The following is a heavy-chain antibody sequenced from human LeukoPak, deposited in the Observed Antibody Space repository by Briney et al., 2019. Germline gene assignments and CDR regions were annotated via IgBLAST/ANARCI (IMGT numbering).Heavy chain of an antibody. D-gene: IGHD2-15*01. CDR3: ARASGEDIVVVVAATGYFDY. CDR2: INHSGST. J-gene: IGHJ4*02. CDR1: GGSFSGYY. Sequence: SETLSLTCAVYGGSFSGYYWSWIRQPPGKGLEWIGEINHSGSTNYNPSLKSRVTISLDTSKNQFFLKLSSVTAADTAVYYCARASGEDIVVVVAATGYFDYWGQGTLVTVSS. V-gene: IGHV4-34*01.